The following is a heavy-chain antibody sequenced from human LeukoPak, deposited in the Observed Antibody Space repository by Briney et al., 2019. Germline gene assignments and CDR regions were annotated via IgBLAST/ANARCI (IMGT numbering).Heavy chain of an antibody. J-gene: IGHJ3*02. CDR3: ARHPPRITIFWRAHDDAFDI. D-gene: IGHD3-9*01. CDR2: INHSGST. Sequence: SETLPLTCAVYGGSFSGYYWSWIRQPPGKGLEWIGEINHSGSTNYNPSLKSRVTISVDTSKNQFSLKLSSVTAADTAVYYCARHPPRITIFWRAHDDAFDIWGQGTMVTVSS. CDR1: GGSFSGYY. V-gene: IGHV4-34*01.